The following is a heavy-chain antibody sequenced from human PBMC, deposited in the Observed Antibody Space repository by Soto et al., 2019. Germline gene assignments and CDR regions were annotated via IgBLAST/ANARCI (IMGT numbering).Heavy chain of an antibody. V-gene: IGHV3-30*18. CDR2: LADDGTRK. J-gene: IGHJ4*02. D-gene: IGHD3-10*01. CDR1: GFIFTSHG. CDR3: AKKGLSGAPGAHIDY. Sequence: QVQLVESGGGVVQPGRSLRLSCAASGFIFTSHGMHWVRQAPGKGLEWVAFLADDGTRKYYLDSVKGRFTISRDSSQNTLFLQMDSLRIEDTAVYYCAKKGLSGAPGAHIDYWGQGTLVTVSS.